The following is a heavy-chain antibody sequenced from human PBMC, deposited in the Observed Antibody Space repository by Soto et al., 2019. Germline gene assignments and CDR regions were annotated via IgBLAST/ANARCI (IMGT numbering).Heavy chain of an antibody. Sequence: SETLSLTCAVYGGSFSGYYWSWIRQPPGKGLEWIGEINHSGSTNYNPSLKSRVTISVDTSKNQFSLKLSSVTAADTAVYYCARGIGIAAAYYYFDYRGQGTLVTVSS. CDR3: ARGIGIAAAYYYFDY. J-gene: IGHJ4*02. D-gene: IGHD6-13*01. CDR2: INHSGST. CDR1: GGSFSGYY. V-gene: IGHV4-34*01.